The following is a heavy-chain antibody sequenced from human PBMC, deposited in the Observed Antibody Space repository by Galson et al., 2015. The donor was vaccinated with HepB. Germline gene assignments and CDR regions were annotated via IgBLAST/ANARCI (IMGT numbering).Heavy chain of an antibody. V-gene: IGHV2-70*11. D-gene: IGHD4-11*01. CDR3: ARSVPSYSNYEWGGYYFDY. J-gene: IGHJ4*02. CDR1: GFSLSTSGMC. CDR2: IDWDDDK. Sequence: PALVKPTQTLTLTCTFSGFSLSTSGMCVSWIRQPPGKALEWLARIDWDDDKYYSTSLKTRLTISKDTSKNQVVLTMTNMDPVDTATYYCARSVPSYSNYEWGGYYFDYWGQGTLVTVSS.